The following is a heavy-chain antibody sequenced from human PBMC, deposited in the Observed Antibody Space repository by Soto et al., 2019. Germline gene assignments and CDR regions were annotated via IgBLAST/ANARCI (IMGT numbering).Heavy chain of an antibody. CDR3: AARVSVAGRAIYY. V-gene: IGHV1-69*01. J-gene: IGHJ4*02. Sequence: QVQLLQSGAEMKKPGSSVRVSCKPSGDNFNTYTITWVRQAPGQGLEWMGGIIPIYGAASYAQKFQDRVSITADGSTNSVYMELSSLTSEDTALYYCAARVSVAGRAIYYWGQGTRVTVSS. D-gene: IGHD6-19*01. CDR1: GDNFNTYT. CDR2: IIPIYGAA.